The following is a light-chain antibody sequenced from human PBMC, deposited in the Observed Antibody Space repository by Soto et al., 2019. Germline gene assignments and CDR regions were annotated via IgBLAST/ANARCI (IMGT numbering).Light chain of an antibody. V-gene: IGKV3-11*01. Sequence: EIVITQSPATLSVSPGERATPSCRASQSVSSYLAWYQQKPGQAPRLLIYDASNRATGIPARFSGSGSGTDFTLTISSLEPEDFAVYYCQQRSNWLITFGQGTRREIK. CDR3: QQRSNWLIT. CDR1: QSVSSY. CDR2: DAS. J-gene: IGKJ5*01.